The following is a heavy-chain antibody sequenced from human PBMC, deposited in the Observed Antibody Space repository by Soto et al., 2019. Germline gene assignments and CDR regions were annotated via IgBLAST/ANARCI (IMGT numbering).Heavy chain of an antibody. D-gene: IGHD5-12*01. Sequence: QVQLVESGGGVVQPGRSLRLSCAASGFTFSSDGMHWVRQAPGKGLEWVAVISYDGSNKYYADSVKGRFTISRDNSKNTLYLQMNSLRAEDTAVYYCAKDLGGYSGYDAYYYYYGMDVWGQGTTVTVSS. J-gene: IGHJ6*02. CDR1: GFTFSSDG. CDR2: ISYDGSNK. CDR3: AKDLGGYSGYDAYYYYYGMDV. V-gene: IGHV3-30*18.